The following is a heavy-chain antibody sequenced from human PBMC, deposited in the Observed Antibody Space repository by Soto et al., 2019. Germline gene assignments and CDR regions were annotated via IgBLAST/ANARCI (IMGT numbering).Heavy chain of an antibody. CDR3: AKERGYNYGYDAMDV. CDR2: ISYGGST. J-gene: IGHJ6*02. CDR1: GFTFSSYG. V-gene: IGHV3-30*18. D-gene: IGHD5-18*01. Sequence: PGGSLRLSCSASGFTFSSYGMHWVRQAPGKGLEWVAVISYGGSTYYADSVKGRFTISRDNSKNTLYLQTNSLRAEDTAVYYCAKERGYNYGYDAMDVWGQGTTVTVSS.